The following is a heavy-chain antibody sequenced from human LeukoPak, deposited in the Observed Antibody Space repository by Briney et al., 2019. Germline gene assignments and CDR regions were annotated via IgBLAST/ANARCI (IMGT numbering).Heavy chain of an antibody. CDR1: GGSISSSSYY. J-gene: IGHJ3*02. Sequence: SETLSLTCTVSGGSISSSSYYWGWIRQPPGKGLEWIGSIYYSGSTYYNPSLKSRVTISVDTSKNQFSLKLSSVTAADTAVYYCARDLGYYYGSGSYYKVAAFDIWGQGTIVTVSS. CDR2: IYYSGST. V-gene: IGHV4-39*07. CDR3: ARDLGYYYGSGSYYKVAAFDI. D-gene: IGHD3-10*01.